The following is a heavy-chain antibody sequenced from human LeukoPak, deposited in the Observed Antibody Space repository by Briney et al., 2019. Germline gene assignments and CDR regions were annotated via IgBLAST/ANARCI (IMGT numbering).Heavy chain of an antibody. J-gene: IGHJ4*02. V-gene: IGHV1-18*01. D-gene: IGHD1-26*01. CDR1: GYTFTSYG. Sequence: ASVKVSCKASGYTFTSYGISWVRQAPGQGLEWMGWISAYNGNTNCAQKLQGRVTMTTDTPTSTAYMELRSLRSDDTAVYYCARGRRLVGATTGSYFDYWGQGTLVTVSS. CDR2: ISAYNGNT. CDR3: ARGRRLVGATTGSYFDY.